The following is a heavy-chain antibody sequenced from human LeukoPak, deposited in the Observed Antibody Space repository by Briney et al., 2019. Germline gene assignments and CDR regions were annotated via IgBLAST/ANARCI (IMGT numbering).Heavy chain of an antibody. D-gene: IGHD5-12*01. CDR1: GYTFTGYY. CDR3: ATPSGYSGYDGYVY. Sequence: ASVKVSCKASGYTFTGYYMHWVRQAPGQGLEWMGGIIPIFGIANYAQKFQGRVTITADESTSTAYMELSSLRSEDTAVYYCATPSGYSGYDGYVYWGQGTLVTVSS. J-gene: IGHJ4*02. CDR2: IIPIFGIA. V-gene: IGHV1-69*13.